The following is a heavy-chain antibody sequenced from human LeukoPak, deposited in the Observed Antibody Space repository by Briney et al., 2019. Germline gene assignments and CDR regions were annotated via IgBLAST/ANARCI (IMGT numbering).Heavy chain of an antibody. D-gene: IGHD5-18*01. Sequence: PSETLSLTCTVSGGSMSSSSYYWGWLRQPPGKGLEWIGLIYYSGTTYYNPSLTSRVTISVDTSKNQFSLKLTSVTAADTAVYYCARVGDNYGLDYWGQGTLVTVSS. CDR1: GGSMSSSSYY. CDR2: IYYSGTT. CDR3: ARVGDNYGLDY. J-gene: IGHJ4*02. V-gene: IGHV4-39*07.